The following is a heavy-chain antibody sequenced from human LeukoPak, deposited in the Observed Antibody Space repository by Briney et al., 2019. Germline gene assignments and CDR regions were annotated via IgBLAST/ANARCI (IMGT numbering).Heavy chain of an antibody. CDR2: IVVGSGNT. Sequence: SVKVSCTASGFTFTSSAVQWVRQARGQRLEWIGWIVVGSGNTNYAQKFQERVTITRDMSTSTAYMELSSLRSEDTAVYYCAAEQGDSYGYSYWGQGTLVTVSS. J-gene: IGHJ4*02. CDR1: GFTFTSSA. V-gene: IGHV1-58*01. CDR3: AAEQGDSYGYSY. D-gene: IGHD5-18*01.